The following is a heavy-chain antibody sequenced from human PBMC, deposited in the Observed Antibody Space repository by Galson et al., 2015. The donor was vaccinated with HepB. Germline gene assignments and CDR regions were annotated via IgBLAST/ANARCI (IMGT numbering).Heavy chain of an antibody. CDR3: ARSEGRVGMSSTRGPFDI. CDR1: GYTFTSYA. J-gene: IGHJ3*02. D-gene: IGHD2-15*01. Sequence: SVKVSCKASGYTFTSYAMNWVRQAPGQGLEWMGWINTNTGNPTYAQGFTGRFVFSLDTSVSTAYLQISSLKAEDTAVYYCARSEGRVGMSSTRGPFDIWGQGTLVTVSS. V-gene: IGHV7-4-1*02. CDR2: INTNTGNP.